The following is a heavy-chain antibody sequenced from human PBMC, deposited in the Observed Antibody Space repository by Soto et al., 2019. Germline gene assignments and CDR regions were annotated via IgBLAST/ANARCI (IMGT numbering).Heavy chain of an antibody. J-gene: IGHJ4*02. V-gene: IGHV3-23*01. CDR2: ISGSGDST. CDR1: GFTFSSYA. Sequence: EVQLLESGGSLVQPGGSLRLSCAASGFTFSSYAMSWVRQAPGKGLEWVSIISGSGDSTYYADSVKGRFTISRENSKNTLYLQMNSLRAEDTAIYYCAKRGSGSQFDYWGQGTLVTVSS. CDR3: AKRGSGSQFDY. D-gene: IGHD1-26*01.